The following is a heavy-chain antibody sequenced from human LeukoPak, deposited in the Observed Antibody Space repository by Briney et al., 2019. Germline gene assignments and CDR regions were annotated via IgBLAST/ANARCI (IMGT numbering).Heavy chain of an antibody. CDR2: IRDDGGNR. CDR3: ARGSGTMVFDY. CDR1: GFTFSSYG. Sequence: PGGSLRLSCAASGFTFSSYGMHWVRQAPGKGLEWVAFIRDDGGNRYHADSVKGRFTISRDSSKNTLYLDMNSLRAEDTGVYYCARGSGTMVFDYWGQGTLVTVSS. D-gene: IGHD3-10*01. V-gene: IGHV3-30*02. J-gene: IGHJ4*02.